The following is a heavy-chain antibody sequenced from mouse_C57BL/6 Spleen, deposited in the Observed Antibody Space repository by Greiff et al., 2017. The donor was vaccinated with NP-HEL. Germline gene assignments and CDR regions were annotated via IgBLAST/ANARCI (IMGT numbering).Heavy chain of an antibody. J-gene: IGHJ2*01. CDR3: ARSPIITTVVADY. D-gene: IGHD1-1*01. CDR2: IHPNSGST. CDR1: GYTFTSYW. Sequence: VQLQQPGAELVKPGASVKLSCKASGYTFTSYWMHWVKQRPVQGLEWIGMIHPNSGSTNYNEKFKSKATLTVDKSSSTAYTQLSSLTSEDSAVYYCARSPIITTVVADYWGQGTTLTVSS. V-gene: IGHV1-64*01.